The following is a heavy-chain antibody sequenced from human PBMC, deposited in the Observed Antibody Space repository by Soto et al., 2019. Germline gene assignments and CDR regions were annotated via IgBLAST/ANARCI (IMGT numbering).Heavy chain of an antibody. V-gene: IGHV4-59*08. CDR1: GGSISSYY. J-gene: IGHJ3*02. Sequence: SQTLSLTCTVSGGSISSYYWSWIRQPPGKGLEWIWNIYYSGSTNYNPSLKSRVTISVDTSKNQFSLKLSSVTAADTAVYYCARRPLRSNDAFDIWGQGTMVTVSS. CDR3: ARRPLRSNDAFDI. CDR2: IYYSGST.